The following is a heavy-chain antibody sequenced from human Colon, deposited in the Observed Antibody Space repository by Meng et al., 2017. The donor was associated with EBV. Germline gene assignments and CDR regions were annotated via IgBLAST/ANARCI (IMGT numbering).Heavy chain of an antibody. CDR2: IGHSGFP. D-gene: IGHD6-19*01. J-gene: IGHJ5*02. CDR1: GGSISTGGYY. V-gene: IGHV4-39*01. CDR3: VRSSGWVKTGFDP. Sequence: QPRLAESAYGLGSAWRARPLAFSVVGGSISTGGYYWGWIRQPPGKGLEWIGSIGHSGFPYYTPSLKSRGTVSIDTSRNQFSLWLTSVTAADTAVYYCVRSSGWVKTGFDPWGQGTLVTVSS.